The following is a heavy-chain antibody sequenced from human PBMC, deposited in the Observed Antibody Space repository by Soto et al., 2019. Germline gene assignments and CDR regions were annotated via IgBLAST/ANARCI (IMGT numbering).Heavy chain of an antibody. J-gene: IGHJ5*02. CDR3: ARERGSGSYFTPWFDP. CDR1: GYTFTSYD. D-gene: IGHD3-10*01. CDR2: MNPNSGNT. Sequence: QVQLVQSGAEVKKPGASVKVSCKASGYTFTSYDINWVRQATGQGLEWMEWMNPNSGNTGYAQKFQGRVTMTRNTSISTAYMELSSLRSEDTAVYYCARERGSGSYFTPWFDPWGQGTLVTVSS. V-gene: IGHV1-8*01.